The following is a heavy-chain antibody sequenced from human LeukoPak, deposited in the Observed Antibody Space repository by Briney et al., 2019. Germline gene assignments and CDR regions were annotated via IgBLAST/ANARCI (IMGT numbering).Heavy chain of an antibody. CDR2: ISSSSSYI. CDR3: ARVGDGSGSYYPYYYYYGMDV. CDR1: GFTFSSYS. D-gene: IGHD3-10*01. Sequence: KSGGSLRLSCAASGFTFSSYSMNWVRQAPGKGLEWVSSISSSSSYIYYADSVKGRFTISRDNAENSLYLQMNSLRAEDTAVYYCARVGDGSGSYYPYYYYYGMDVWGKGTTVTASS. J-gene: IGHJ6*04. V-gene: IGHV3-21*01.